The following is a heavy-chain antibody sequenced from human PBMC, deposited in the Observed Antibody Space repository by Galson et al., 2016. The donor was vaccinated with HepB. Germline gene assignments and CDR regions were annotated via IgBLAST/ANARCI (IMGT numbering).Heavy chain of an antibody. CDR2: IYYSGST. D-gene: IGHD3-10*01. J-gene: IGHJ5*02. Sequence: SETLSLTCTVSGGSINSYYWSWIRQPPGKGLEWIGYIYYSGSTNYNPSLKRRVTISVDPSKNQFSLKVSSVTAADTAVYYCARYGTSMVRGVISSWFDPWGQGTLVTVSS. CDR3: ARYGTSMVRGVISSWFDP. CDR1: GGSINSYY. V-gene: IGHV4-59*01.